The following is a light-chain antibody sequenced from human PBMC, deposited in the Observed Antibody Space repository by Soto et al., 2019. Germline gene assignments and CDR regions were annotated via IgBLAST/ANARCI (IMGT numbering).Light chain of an antibody. CDR1: SSDVGGYNS. V-gene: IGLV2-8*01. CDR2: EVS. CDR3: SSYAGSSSFVV. J-gene: IGLJ3*02. Sequence: QSALTQPPSAAGSPGQSVTISCTGTSSDVGGYNSVSWYQHHPGKAPKLMIYEVSKRPSGVPDRFSGSKSGNTASLTVSGLQADDEADYYCSSYAGSSSFVVFGAGTKLTVL.